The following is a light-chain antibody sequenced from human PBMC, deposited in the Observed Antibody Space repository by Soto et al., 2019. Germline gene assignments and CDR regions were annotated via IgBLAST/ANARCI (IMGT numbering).Light chain of an antibody. CDR3: QQYYNCPPWT. V-gene: IGKV3-15*01. Sequence: EIGIMPSPALLSVSPGERAPLSCLFSQSVSSTLAWYQQQPGQAPRLLIYGASTRATGIPARLSGSGSGTEFTLTISSLQYADFAVYYCQQYYNCPPWTFGQGTKVDIK. CDR1: QSVSST. CDR2: GAS. J-gene: IGKJ1*01.